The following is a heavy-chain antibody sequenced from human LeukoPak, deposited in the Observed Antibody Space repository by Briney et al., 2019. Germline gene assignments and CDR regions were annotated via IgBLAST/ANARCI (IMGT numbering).Heavy chain of an antibody. CDR2: IRSKVYGGTT. J-gene: IGHJ6*03. D-gene: IGHD1-26*01. CDR1: GFIFGDYA. V-gene: IGHV3-49*04. CDR3: TREVGSYLASDYYYYMDV. Sequence: GGSLRLSCTTSGFIFGDYAMNWVRQAPGKGLEWVGFIRSKVYGGTTEYAASVKGRFTISKDDSKSIAYLQMSSLKIEDTAVYYCTREVGSYLASDYYYYMDVWGKGTTVTVSS.